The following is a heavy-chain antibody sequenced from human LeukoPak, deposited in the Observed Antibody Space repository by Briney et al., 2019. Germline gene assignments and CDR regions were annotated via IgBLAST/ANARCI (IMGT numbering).Heavy chain of an antibody. D-gene: IGHD2/OR15-2a*01. CDR2: ISPSGTT. V-gene: IGHV4-4*07. CDR3: ARDFYASGFYFWFDP. J-gene: IGHJ5*02. Sequence: TETLSLTCTVSGGYTGSHYWSWIRQPAGKGLEWIGRISPSGTTHYNPSLGSRVTMSVDTSKNYFSLRLSSVTAADTAVYYCARDFYASGFYFWFDPWGQGMLVTVSS. CDR1: GGYTGSHY.